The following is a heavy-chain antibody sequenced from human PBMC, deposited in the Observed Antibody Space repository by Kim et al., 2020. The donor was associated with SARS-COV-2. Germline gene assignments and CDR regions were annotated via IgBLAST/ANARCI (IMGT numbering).Heavy chain of an antibody. D-gene: IGHD3-10*01. CDR3: ARHPGPRGWFDP. V-gene: IGHV4-59*08. Sequence: NYNPPLKSRVTISVATSKNQFSLKLSSVTAADTAVYYCARHPGPRGWFDPWGQGTLVTVSS. J-gene: IGHJ5*02.